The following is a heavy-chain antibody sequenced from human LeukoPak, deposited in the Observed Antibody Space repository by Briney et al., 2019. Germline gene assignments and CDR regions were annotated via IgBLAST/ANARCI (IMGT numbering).Heavy chain of an antibody. CDR2: IWYDGSNK. J-gene: IGHJ5*02. V-gene: IGHV3-33*01. Sequence: GGSLRLSCAASGFTFSNYGMHWVRQAPGKGLEWVALIWYDGSNKYYTDSVKGRLTISRDNSKDTLFLQMNSLRAEDTAVYYCARHVDGRSWFDPWGQGTLVTVSS. CDR3: ARHVDGRSWFDP. D-gene: IGHD5-12*01. CDR1: GFTFSNYG.